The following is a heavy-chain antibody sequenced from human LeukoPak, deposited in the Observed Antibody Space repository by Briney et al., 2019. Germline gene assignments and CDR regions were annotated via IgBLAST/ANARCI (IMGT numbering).Heavy chain of an antibody. V-gene: IGHV5-51*01. CDR1: GYSFTSYW. J-gene: IGHJ4*02. Sequence: GESLKISCKGSGYSFTSYWIGWVRPMPGKGLEWMGIIYPGDSDTRYSPSFQGQVTISADKSISAAYLQWSSLKASDTAMYYCASPGADRYMVGQWLVPGRWGQGTLVTVSS. CDR2: IYPGDSDT. D-gene: IGHD6-19*01. CDR3: ASPGADRYMVGQWLVPGR.